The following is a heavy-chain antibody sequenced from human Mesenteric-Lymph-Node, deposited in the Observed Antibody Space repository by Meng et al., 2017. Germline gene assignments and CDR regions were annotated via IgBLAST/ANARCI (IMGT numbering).Heavy chain of an antibody. J-gene: IGHJ2*01. CDR2: IYYSGST. V-gene: IGHV4-30-2*05. CDR1: GDSITSGDYS. Sequence: QPQESGSGLVRPSHTLSLPCAVSGDSITSGDYSWTWIRQPPGKGLEWIGCIYYSGSTYYNPSLKGRVTISVDKSKNQFSLKLSSVTAADTAVYYCARGQKGYFDLWGRGTLVTVSS. CDR3: ARGQKGYFDL.